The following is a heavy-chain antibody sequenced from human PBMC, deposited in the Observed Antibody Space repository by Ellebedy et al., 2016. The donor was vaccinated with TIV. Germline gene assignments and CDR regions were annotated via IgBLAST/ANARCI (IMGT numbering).Heavy chain of an antibody. CDR2: IYYSGST. CDR3: AGDWNIASYRFDF. V-gene: IGHV4-59*01. D-gene: IGHD2/OR15-2a*01. J-gene: IGHJ4*02. CDR1: GGSISSYY. Sequence: MPSETLSLTCTVSGGSISSYYWSWIRQPPGKGLEWIGYIYYSGSTNYNPSLKSRVTISVDTSKNQFSLRLSSVTAADTAFYYCAGDWNIASYRFDFWGQGILVTVSS.